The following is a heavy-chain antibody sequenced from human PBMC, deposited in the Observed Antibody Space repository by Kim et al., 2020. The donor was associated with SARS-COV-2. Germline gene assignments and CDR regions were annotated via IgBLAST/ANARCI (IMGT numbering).Heavy chain of an antibody. J-gene: IGHJ4*02. D-gene: IGHD6-13*01. CDR2: IYYSGST. CDR3: ARESLGSSWIHYFDY. V-gene: IGHV4-59*01. Sequence: SETLSLTCTVSGGSISSYYWSWIRQPPGKGLEWIGYIYYSGSTNYNPSLKSRVTISVDTSKNQFSLRLSSVTAADTAVYYCARESLGSSWIHYFDYWGQGTLVTVSS. CDR1: GGSISSYY.